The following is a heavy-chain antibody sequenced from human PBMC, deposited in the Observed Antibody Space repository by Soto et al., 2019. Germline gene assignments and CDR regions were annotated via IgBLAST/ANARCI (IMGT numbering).Heavy chain of an antibody. V-gene: IGHV2-26*01. D-gene: IGHD2-15*01. J-gene: IGHJ4*02. CDR1: GFSLSNARMG. Sequence: QVTLKESGPVLVKPTETLTLTCTVSGFSLSNARMGVSWIRQPPGKALEWLAHIFSNDEKSYSTSLKSRLTLSKDTSKSQVVLTMTNMDPVDTATYYCALGYCSGGSCYLSFPWVYWGQGTLVTVSS. CDR3: ALGYCSGGSCYLSFPWVY. CDR2: IFSNDEK.